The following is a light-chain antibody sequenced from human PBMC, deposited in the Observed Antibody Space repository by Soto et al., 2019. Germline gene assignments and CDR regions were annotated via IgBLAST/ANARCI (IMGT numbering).Light chain of an antibody. Sequence: QSVLTQPPSASGTPGQMVTISCSGSSSNIGTKYVYWYQQLPGTAPKLLIYVNNQRPSGVPDRFSGSKSGTSASLAISGLRSEDEADYYGADWDGSLSAWVFGGGTKLTVL. CDR1: SSNIGTKY. V-gene: IGLV1-47*01. CDR2: VNN. CDR3: ADWDGSLSAWV. J-gene: IGLJ3*02.